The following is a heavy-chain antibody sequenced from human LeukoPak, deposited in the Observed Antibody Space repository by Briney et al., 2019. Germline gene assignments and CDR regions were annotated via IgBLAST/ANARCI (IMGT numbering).Heavy chain of an antibody. V-gene: IGHV4-30-2*01. CDR2: IYHSGST. Sequence: PSETLSLTCTVSGGSISSGGYYWSWIRQPPGKGLEWIGYIYHSGSTYYNPSLTSRVTMSVDTSKNQFSLKVNSVTAADTAVYYCARGLGGPRLGYWGQGTLVTVSS. D-gene: IGHD3-16*01. CDR3: ARGLGGPRLGY. CDR1: GGSISSGGYY. J-gene: IGHJ4*02.